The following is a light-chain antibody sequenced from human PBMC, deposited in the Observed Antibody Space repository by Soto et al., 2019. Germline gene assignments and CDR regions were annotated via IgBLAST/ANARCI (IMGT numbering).Light chain of an antibody. CDR2: KAS. CDR3: QQHNSYPLT. J-gene: IGKJ4*01. V-gene: IGKV1-5*03. CDR1: QSISSW. Sequence: DIQMTQSPSTLSASVGDRVTITCRASQSISSWLAWYQQKPGKAPNLLIYKASSLESGVPSRFSGSGSGTEFTLTIRSLQPDDLTPYYYQQHNSYPLTFGGWTKVEIK.